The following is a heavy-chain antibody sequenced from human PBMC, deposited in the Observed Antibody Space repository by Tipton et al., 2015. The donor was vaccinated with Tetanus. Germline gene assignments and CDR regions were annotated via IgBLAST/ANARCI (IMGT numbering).Heavy chain of an antibody. CDR3: ARDPAASPYDNLIFREYYFDY. J-gene: IGHJ4*02. V-gene: IGHV3-7*01. D-gene: IGHD3-22*01. CDR2: IKQDGSEK. Sequence: SLRLSCAASGFTFSSYWMSWVRQAPGKGLEWVANIKQDGSEKYYVDSVKGRFTISRDNAKNSLYLQMNSLRAEDTAVYYCARDPAASPYDNLIFREYYFDYWGQGTLVTVSS. CDR1: GFTFSSYW.